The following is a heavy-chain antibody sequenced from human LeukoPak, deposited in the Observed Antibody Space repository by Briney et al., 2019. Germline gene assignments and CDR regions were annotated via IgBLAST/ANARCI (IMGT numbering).Heavy chain of an antibody. CDR3: ARGTTPRDSFDY. Sequence: GESLKISCKGSGYSFTSYWNGWVRQMPGKGLEGMGIIYPGDSDTRYSPSFQGQFTISADKSINTAYLQMSSLKASDTAMYYCARGTTPRDSFDYWGQGTLVTVSS. CDR1: GYSFTSYW. CDR2: IYPGDSDT. D-gene: IGHD4-17*01. V-gene: IGHV5-51*01. J-gene: IGHJ4*02.